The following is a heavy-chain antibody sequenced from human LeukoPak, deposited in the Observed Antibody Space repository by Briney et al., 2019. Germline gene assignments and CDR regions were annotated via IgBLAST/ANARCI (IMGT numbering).Heavy chain of an antibody. CDR1: GGSFSDYY. J-gene: IGHJ6*02. CDR3: ARDRVVAAAATYYYYGMDV. D-gene: IGHD6-13*01. Sequence: SETLSLTCAVYGGSFSDYYWSWIRQPPGKGLEWIGYIYYSGSTNYNPSLKSRVTISVDTSKNQFSLKLSSVTAADTAVYYCARDRVVAAAATYYYYGMDVWGQGTTVTVSS. V-gene: IGHV4-59*01. CDR2: IYYSGST.